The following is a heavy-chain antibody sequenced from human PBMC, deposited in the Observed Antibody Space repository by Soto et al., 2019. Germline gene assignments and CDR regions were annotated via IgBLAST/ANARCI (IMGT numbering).Heavy chain of an antibody. CDR2: IFHSGNS. V-gene: IGHV4-38-2*02. Sequence: SETLSLTCAVSGSSMSGFFWGWVRQPPGKGLEWIGSIFHSGNSYYNPSLKSRVILSVDTSKNQFSLNLTAAIAADTAVYYCAREDDGMDVWGQGXPVTVSS. CDR1: GSSMSGFF. CDR3: AREDDGMDV. J-gene: IGHJ6*02.